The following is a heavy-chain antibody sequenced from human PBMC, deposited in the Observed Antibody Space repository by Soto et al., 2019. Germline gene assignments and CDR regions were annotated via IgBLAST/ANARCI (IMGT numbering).Heavy chain of an antibody. V-gene: IGHV1-18*04. CDR2: ISAYNGNT. Sequence: QVRLVLSGDELKKPGASMKVSCKASGYAFSDHGISWVRQAPGQGLEWTGWISAYNGNTNYAQKFQGRVTVTTDASTATAYMEVRSLTSDDTAVYYCARDHRYSSSFFDSWSQGTLITVSS. J-gene: IGHJ4*02. D-gene: IGHD6-6*01. CDR1: GYAFSDHG. CDR3: ARDHRYSSSFFDS.